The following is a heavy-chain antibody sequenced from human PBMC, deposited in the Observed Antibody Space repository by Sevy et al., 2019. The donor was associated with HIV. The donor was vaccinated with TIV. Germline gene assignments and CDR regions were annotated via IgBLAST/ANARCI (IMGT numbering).Heavy chain of an antibody. D-gene: IGHD3-22*01. J-gene: IGHJ4*02. Sequence: GESLKISCTGSGYSFSNYWIDWVRQVPGKGLEWMGIIYPDDSDIRYSPSFQGQVTISADKSISTAYLQWSSLKASDSAIYFCARRRYDNTGYPQYFFDYWGQGTRVTVSS. V-gene: IGHV5-51*01. CDR3: ARRRYDNTGYPQYFFDY. CDR2: IYPDDSDI. CDR1: GYSFSNYW.